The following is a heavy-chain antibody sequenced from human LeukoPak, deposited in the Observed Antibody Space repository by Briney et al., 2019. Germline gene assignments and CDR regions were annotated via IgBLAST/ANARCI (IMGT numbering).Heavy chain of an antibody. J-gene: IGHJ6*02. D-gene: IGHD3-3*01. Sequence: GGSLRLSCAASGFTFSSYAMSWVRQAPGKGLERVSAISGSGGSTYYADSVRGRFTISRDNSKNTLYLQMNSLRAEDTAVYYCAKVDFGVRRYYYYGMDVWGQGTTVTVSS. V-gene: IGHV3-23*01. CDR2: ISGSGGST. CDR1: GFTFSSYA. CDR3: AKVDFGVRRYYYYGMDV.